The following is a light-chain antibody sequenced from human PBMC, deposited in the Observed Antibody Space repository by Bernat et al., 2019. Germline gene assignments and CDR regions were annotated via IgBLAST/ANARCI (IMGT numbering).Light chain of an antibody. J-gene: IGLJ1*01. CDR2: QDK. Sequence: SFVLTQPPSVSVSPGQTATIACSGTNFENKYVCWYQQQTGQAPVLIIYQDKRRPSGIPERFSGSSSGNTATLTIGGTQPVDEADYYCQTWDSKTYVFGTGTKVSVL. CDR1: NFENKY. V-gene: IGLV3-1*01. CDR3: QTWDSKTYV.